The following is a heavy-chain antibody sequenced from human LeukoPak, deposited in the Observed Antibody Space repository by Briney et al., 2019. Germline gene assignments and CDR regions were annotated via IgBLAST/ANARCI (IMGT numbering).Heavy chain of an antibody. Sequence: GASVKVSCKASGYTFTSYGISWVRQAPGQGLEWMGWISAYNGNTNYAQKLQGRVTMTTDTSTSTAYMELRSLRSDDTAVYYCASPGVRGVITAPFDYWGQGTLVTVSS. J-gene: IGHJ4*02. CDR1: GYTFTSYG. CDR2: ISAYNGNT. CDR3: ASPGVRGVITAPFDY. V-gene: IGHV1-18*01. D-gene: IGHD3-10*01.